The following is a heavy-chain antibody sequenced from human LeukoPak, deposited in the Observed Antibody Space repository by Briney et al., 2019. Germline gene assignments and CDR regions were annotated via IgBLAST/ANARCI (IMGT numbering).Heavy chain of an antibody. D-gene: IGHD6-19*01. CDR2: IIPIFGTA. CDR3: ARDEAVAGTGQPEYFQH. J-gene: IGHJ1*01. Sequence: GASVKVSCKASGGTFSSYAISWVRQAPGQGLEWMGGIIPIFGTANYAQKFQGRVTMTRDMSTSTVYMELSSLRSEDTAVYYCARDEAVAGTGQPEYFQHWGQGTLVTVSS. CDR1: GGTFSSYA. V-gene: IGHV1-69*05.